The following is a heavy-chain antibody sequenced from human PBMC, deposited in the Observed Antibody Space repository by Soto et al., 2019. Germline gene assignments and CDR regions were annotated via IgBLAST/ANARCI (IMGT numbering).Heavy chain of an antibody. Sequence: ASVKVSCKVSGYTFTELSMHWVRQAPGKGLEWMGGSDPEDGETIYAQNFEGRLTLTEDTSTDTLYMELSSLTSEDTAVYYCTTLGGIAVSGAVGYWGQGTLVTVSS. D-gene: IGHD6-19*01. J-gene: IGHJ4*02. V-gene: IGHV1-24*01. CDR1: GYTFTELS. CDR3: TTLGGIAVSGAVGY. CDR2: SDPEDGET.